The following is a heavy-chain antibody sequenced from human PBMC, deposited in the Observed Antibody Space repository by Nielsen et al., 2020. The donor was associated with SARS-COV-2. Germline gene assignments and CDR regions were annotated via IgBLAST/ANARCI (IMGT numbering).Heavy chain of an antibody. J-gene: IGHJ4*02. CDR3: ARPGGGFVQWCMLCFRSCY. D-gene: IGHD2-8*01. CDR2: INAGNGNT. Sequence: WVRQAPGQRLEWMGWINAGNGNTKYSQKFHGRVTITRDTSASTAYMELSSLRSEDTAVYYCARPGGGFVQWCMLCFRSCYWGQGTLVTVSS. V-gene: IGHV1-3*01.